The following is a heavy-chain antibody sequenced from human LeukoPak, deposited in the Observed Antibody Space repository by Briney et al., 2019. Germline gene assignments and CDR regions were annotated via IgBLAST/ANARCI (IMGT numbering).Heavy chain of an antibody. CDR3: AKDNMDTSSCLDY. Sequence: GGSLRLSCAASGFTFSDYAMHWVRQAPGKGLEWVAVIWFDGSETYYADSVMGRFTISRDKSKNALFLQMNSLRADDTAVYYCAKDNMDTSSCLDYWGQGTLVTVSS. CDR2: IWFDGSET. D-gene: IGHD5-18*01. V-gene: IGHV3-33*03. CDR1: GFTFSDYA. J-gene: IGHJ4*02.